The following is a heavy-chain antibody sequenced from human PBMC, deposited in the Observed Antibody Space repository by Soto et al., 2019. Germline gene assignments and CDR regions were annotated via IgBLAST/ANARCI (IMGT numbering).Heavy chain of an antibody. V-gene: IGHV1-69*04. CDR1: GGTFSSYT. J-gene: IGHJ6*03. D-gene: IGHD5-18*01. CDR2: IIPIHGIT. Sequence: ASVKVSCKASGGTFSSYTLTWVRQAPGQGLEWMGRIIPIHGITDYAQTFQGRVTFTADTSTSTAYMELSSLRSEDTAVYYCARDYRLQLCEDYYYYMDVWGKGTTVTVSS. CDR3: ARDYRLQLCEDYYYYMDV.